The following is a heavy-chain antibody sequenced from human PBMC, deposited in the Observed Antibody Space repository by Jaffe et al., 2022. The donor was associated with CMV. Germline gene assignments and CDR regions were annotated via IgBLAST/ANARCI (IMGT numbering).Heavy chain of an antibody. Sequence: QVQLVQSGAEVKKPGASVKVSCKASGYTFTSYDINWVRQATGQGLEWMGWMNPNSGNTGYAQKFQGRVTMTRNTSISTAYMELSSLRSEDTAVYYCASVHGDYPDYYYYYGMDVWGQGTTVTVSS. CDR1: GYTFTSYD. CDR3: ASVHGDYPDYYYYYGMDV. J-gene: IGHJ6*02. CDR2: MNPNSGNT. V-gene: IGHV1-8*01. D-gene: IGHD4-17*01.